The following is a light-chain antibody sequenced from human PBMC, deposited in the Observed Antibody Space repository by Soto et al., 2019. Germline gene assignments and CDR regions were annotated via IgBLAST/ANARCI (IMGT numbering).Light chain of an antibody. Sequence: QSALTQPASVSGSPGQSITISCTGTSSDVGGYKYVSWYQQHPGKAPKLMIYEVSSRPSGVSNRFSGSKSGNTASLTISGRQAEDEAAYYCSSYTTTSTRVFGGGTKLTVL. V-gene: IGLV2-14*01. CDR2: EVS. CDR3: SSYTTTSTRV. J-gene: IGLJ3*02. CDR1: SSDVGGYKY.